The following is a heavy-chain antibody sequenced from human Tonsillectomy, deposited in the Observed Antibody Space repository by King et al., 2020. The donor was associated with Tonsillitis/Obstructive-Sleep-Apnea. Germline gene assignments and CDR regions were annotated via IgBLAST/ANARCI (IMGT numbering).Heavy chain of an antibody. CDR1: GGSISSGGYY. CDR3: ARDTTYYYDSSGYVVVGTFDY. CDR2: IYYSGST. Sequence: LQLQESGPGLVKPSQTLSLTCTVSGGSISSGGYYWSWIRQHPGKGLEWIGYIYYSGSTYYNPSLKSRVTISVDTSKNQFSLKLSSVTAADTAVYYCARDTTYYYDSSGYVVVGTFDYWGQGTLVTVSS. J-gene: IGHJ4*02. D-gene: IGHD3-22*01. V-gene: IGHV4-31*03.